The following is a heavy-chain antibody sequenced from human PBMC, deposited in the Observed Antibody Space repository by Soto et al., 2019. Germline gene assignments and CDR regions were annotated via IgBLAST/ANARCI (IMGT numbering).Heavy chain of an antibody. D-gene: IGHD3-10*01. Sequence: QLQLQESGPGLVKPSETLSLTCTVSGGSISSSSYYWGWIRQPPGMGLEWIGSIYYSGSTYYNPSLKSRVTISVDTSKNQFSLKLSSVTAADTAVYYCARHIMARWTSGYYFDYWGQGTLVTVSS. CDR1: GGSISSSSYY. CDR3: ARHIMARWTSGYYFDY. CDR2: IYYSGST. J-gene: IGHJ4*02. V-gene: IGHV4-39*01.